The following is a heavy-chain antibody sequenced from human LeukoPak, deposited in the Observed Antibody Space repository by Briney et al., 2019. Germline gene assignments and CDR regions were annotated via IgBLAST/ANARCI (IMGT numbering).Heavy chain of an antibody. Sequence: SGTLSLTCGVSGGSIRSTNWWTGVRQPPGKGQEGIGEFHLDGRTNYSPSLQSRLAMSVDFSENHISLKLTSVTAADTAVYYCAREGGPYRPLDYTGQGTLVTVSS. J-gene: IGHJ4*02. CDR1: GGSIRSTNW. V-gene: IGHV4-4*02. CDR3: AREGGPYRPLDY. CDR2: FHLDGRT.